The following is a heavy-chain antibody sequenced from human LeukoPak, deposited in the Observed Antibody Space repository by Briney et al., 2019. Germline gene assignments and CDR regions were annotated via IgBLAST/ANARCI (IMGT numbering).Heavy chain of an antibody. D-gene: IGHD6-13*01. CDR3: EREQQLGPSEDTRPLDAFDI. CDR1: GDTVSSDSAA. J-gene: IGHJ3*02. CDR2: TFYRSKWYT. Sequence: PSQTLSLTCAISGDTVSSDSAAWNWIRLSPSRGLDWLARTFYRSKWYTDYAVSVKSRITINPDTSKTQFSLQLNSVTPEDTAMYYCEREQQLGPSEDTRPLDAFDIWGQGTMVTVSS. V-gene: IGHV6-1*01.